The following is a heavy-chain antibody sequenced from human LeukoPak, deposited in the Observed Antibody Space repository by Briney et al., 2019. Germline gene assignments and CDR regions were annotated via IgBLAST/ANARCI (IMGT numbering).Heavy chain of an antibody. CDR3: ARGGSSWYLGGVGY. CDR1: GFTFSSYG. D-gene: IGHD6-13*01. J-gene: IGHJ4*02. CDR2: ISSSSYI. V-gene: IGHV3-21*01. Sequence: PGGSLRLSCAASGFTFSSYGMHWVRQAPGKGLEWVSSISSSSYIYYADSVKGRFTISRDNAKNSLYLQMNSLRAEDTAVYYCARGGSSWYLGGVGYWGQGTLVTVSS.